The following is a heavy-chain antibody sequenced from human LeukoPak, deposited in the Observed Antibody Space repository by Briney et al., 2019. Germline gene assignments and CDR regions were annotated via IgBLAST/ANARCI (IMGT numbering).Heavy chain of an antibody. CDR2: INQDASVK. J-gene: IGHJ4*02. CDR1: GFTLRSYW. CDR3: ARDLYIYGANQDDY. D-gene: IGHD4/OR15-4a*01. V-gene: IGHV3-7*01. Sequence: PGGSLRLSCAASGFTLRSYWMNWVRQAPGKGLEWVANINQDASVKSYVDSVRGRFTISRDDAKNSLHLQMNSLRAEDTAVYYCARDLYIYGANQDDYWGEGILVTVSS.